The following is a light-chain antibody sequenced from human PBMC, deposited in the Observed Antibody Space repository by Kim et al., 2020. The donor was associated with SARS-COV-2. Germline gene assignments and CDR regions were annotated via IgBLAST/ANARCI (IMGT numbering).Light chain of an antibody. CDR2: WAS. J-gene: IGKJ2*01. CDR3: QQYYSTPYN. CDR1: QSVLYSSNNKNH. Sequence: DILMTQSPDSLAVSLGERATINCKSSQSVLYSSNNKNHLAWYQQKPGQPPKLLIYWASTRESGVPDRFSGSGSGTDFTLTISSLQAEDVAVYYCQQYYSTPYNFGQGTKLEI. V-gene: IGKV4-1*01.